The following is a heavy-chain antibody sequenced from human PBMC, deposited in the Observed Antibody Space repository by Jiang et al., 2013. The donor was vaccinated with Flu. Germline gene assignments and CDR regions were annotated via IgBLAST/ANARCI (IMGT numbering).Heavy chain of an antibody. CDR3: ARSSITIFGVPPSQRPYWHNYYGMDV. CDR1: GFSISNYY. J-gene: IGHJ6*02. V-gene: IGHV1-46*01. CDR2: INPSGGST. Sequence: EVKKPGASVTISCKASGFSISNYYIHWVRQAPGQGLEWVGIINPSGGSTNYAQNFRGRVSVTSDTSTGTVDMEIRSLTSEDTAAYFCARSSITIFGVPPSQRPYWHNYYGMDVWGQGTTVTVSS. D-gene: IGHD3-3*01.